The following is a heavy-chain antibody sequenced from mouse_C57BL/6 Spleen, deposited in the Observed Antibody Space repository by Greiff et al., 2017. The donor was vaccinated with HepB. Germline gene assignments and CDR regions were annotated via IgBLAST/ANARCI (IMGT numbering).Heavy chain of an antibody. CDR3: ARGDYSNYYFDY. CDR2: INPNNGGT. CDR1: GYTFTDYY. J-gene: IGHJ2*01. V-gene: IGHV1-26*01. Sequence: EVQLQQSGPELVKPGASVKISCKASGYTFTDYYMNWVKQSHGKSLEWIGDINPNNGGTSYNQKFKGKATLTVDKSSSTAYMELRSLTSEDSAVYYCARGDYSNYYFDYWGQGTTLTVSS. D-gene: IGHD2-5*01.